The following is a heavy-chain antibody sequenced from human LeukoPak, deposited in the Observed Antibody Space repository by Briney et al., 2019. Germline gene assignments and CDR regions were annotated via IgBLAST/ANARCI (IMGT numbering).Heavy chain of an antibody. CDR2: TNPNSGNT. Sequence: GASVKVSCKASGYTFTSYDINWVRQAPGQGLEWMGWTNPNSGNTGYAQKFQGRVTITRNTSISKAYMELSRLRPEDTAVYYCARVDGIITMRYWGQGTLVTVSS. V-gene: IGHV1-8*03. D-gene: IGHD3-22*01. CDR3: ARVDGIITMRY. J-gene: IGHJ4*02. CDR1: GYTFTSYD.